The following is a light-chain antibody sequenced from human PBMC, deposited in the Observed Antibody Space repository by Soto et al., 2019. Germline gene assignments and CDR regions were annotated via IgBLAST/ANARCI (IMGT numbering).Light chain of an antibody. V-gene: IGLV1-40*01. CDR1: SSNIGAGYN. Sequence: QSVLTQLPSVSRAPVQRVTISCTGSSSNIGAGYNVHWYQQLLGTAPKLLIYGHSNRPSGVPDRFSGSKSGTSASLAITGLQAEDEADYYCQSYDSSLSGHYVFGTGTKVSV. J-gene: IGLJ1*01. CDR2: GHS. CDR3: QSYDSSLSGHYV.